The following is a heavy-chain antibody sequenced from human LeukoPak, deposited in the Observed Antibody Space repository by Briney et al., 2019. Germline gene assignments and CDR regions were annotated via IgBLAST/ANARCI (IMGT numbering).Heavy chain of an antibody. CDR2: ISGSGGST. V-gene: IGHV3-23*01. D-gene: IGHD6-6*01. J-gene: IGHJ4*02. CDR1: GFTFSSYA. CDR3: AKRQTSSSLLYYFDY. Sequence: SGGSLRLSCAASGFTFSSYAMSWVRRAPGKGLEWVSAISGSGGSTYYADSVKGRFTISRDNSKNTLYLQMNSLRAEDTAVYYCAKRQTSSSLLYYFDYWGQGTLVTVSS.